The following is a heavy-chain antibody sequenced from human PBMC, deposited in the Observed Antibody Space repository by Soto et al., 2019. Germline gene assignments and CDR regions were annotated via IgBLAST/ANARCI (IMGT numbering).Heavy chain of an antibody. Sequence: EVQLVESGGGLVQPGGSLRLSCAASGFTFSSYSMNWVRQAPGKGLEWVSYISSSSSTIYYADSVKGRFTISRDNAKNSLYLQMNSLRAEDTAVYYCARGEKYSSSPPIDYWGQGTLVTVSS. CDR1: GFTFSSYS. J-gene: IGHJ4*02. CDR3: ARGEKYSSSPPIDY. CDR2: ISSSSSTI. V-gene: IGHV3-48*01. D-gene: IGHD6-6*01.